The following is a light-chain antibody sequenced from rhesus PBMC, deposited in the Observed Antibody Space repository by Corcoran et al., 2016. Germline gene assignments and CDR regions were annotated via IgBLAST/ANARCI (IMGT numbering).Light chain of an antibody. CDR3: QQYSNWPRT. Sequence: EIVMTQSPATLSLSPGERATLSCRASQSVSSYVAWYQQKPEQAPRLLIYGASSRATGSPDRFSGSGARTDFTLTISGLEPEDFAVYYCQQYSNWPRTFGQGTKVEIK. CDR1: QSVSSY. CDR2: GAS. J-gene: IGKJ1*01. V-gene: IGKV3S9*01.